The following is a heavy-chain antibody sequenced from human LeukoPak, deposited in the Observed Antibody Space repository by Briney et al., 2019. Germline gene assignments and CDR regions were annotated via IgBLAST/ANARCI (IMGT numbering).Heavy chain of an antibody. D-gene: IGHD4-23*01. Sequence: ASVKVSCKVSGYTLTELSMHWVRQAPGKGLEWMGGFDPEDGETIYAQKFQGRVTMTEDTSTDTAYMELSSLRSEDTAVYYCATTSLPGNRVTYYFDYWGQGTLVTVSS. CDR2: FDPEDGET. J-gene: IGHJ4*02. CDR3: ATTSLPGNRVTYYFDY. V-gene: IGHV1-24*01. CDR1: GYTLTELS.